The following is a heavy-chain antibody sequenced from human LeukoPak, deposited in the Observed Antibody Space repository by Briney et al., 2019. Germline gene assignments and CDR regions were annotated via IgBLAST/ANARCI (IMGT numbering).Heavy chain of an antibody. CDR1: GFTFSSYA. CDR3: ARERTGVYCSSTSCFYDAFDI. J-gene: IGHJ3*02. CDR2: ISYDGSNK. Sequence: GRSLRLSCAASGFTFSSYAMHWVRQAPGKGLEWVAVISYDGSNKYYADSVKGRFTISRDNSKNTLYLQMNSLRAEDTAVYYCARERTGVYCSSTSCFYDAFDIWGQGTMVTVSS. D-gene: IGHD2-2*01. V-gene: IGHV3-30-3*01.